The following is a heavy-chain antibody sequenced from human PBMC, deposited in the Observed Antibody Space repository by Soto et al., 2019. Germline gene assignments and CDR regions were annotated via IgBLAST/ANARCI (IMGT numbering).Heavy chain of an antibody. Sequence: ASVKVSCKASGYTFTSYGISWVRQAPGQGLEWMGWISAYNGNTYYAQKLQGRVTMTTDTSTSTAYMELRSLRSDDTAVYYCARDLSTQWLVLNYFDYWGQGTMVTVSS. J-gene: IGHJ4*03. V-gene: IGHV1-18*01. CDR2: ISAYNGNT. CDR1: GYTFTSYG. CDR3: ARDLSTQWLVLNYFDY. D-gene: IGHD6-19*01.